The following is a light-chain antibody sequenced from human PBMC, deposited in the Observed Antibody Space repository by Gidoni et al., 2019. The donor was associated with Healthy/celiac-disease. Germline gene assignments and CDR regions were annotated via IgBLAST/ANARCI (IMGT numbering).Light chain of an antibody. V-gene: IGKV3-15*01. CDR2: GAY. CDR1: QSVSSN. J-gene: IGKJ4*01. Sequence: VSPGERATLSCRASQSVSSNLAWYQQKPGQAPRLLIYGAYTRATGIPARFSGSGSGTEFTLTISSLQSEDFAVYYCQQYNNWPLTFGGGTKVEIK. CDR3: QQYNNWPLT.